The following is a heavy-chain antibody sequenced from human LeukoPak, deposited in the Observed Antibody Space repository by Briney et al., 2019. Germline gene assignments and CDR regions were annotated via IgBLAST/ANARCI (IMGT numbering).Heavy chain of an antibody. J-gene: IGHJ4*02. V-gene: IGHV3-23*01. CDR2: FSSSGGST. D-gene: IGHD3-3*01. CDR3: AKVRGVVIRVGYFDY. Sequence: GSLRLSCAASGFTFSNYAMTWVRQAPGKGLEWVSDFSSSGGSTYYADSVKGRFTISRDNSKNTLYLQMNSLRAEDTAVYYCAKVRGVVIRVGYFDYWGQGTLVTVSS. CDR1: GFTFSNYA.